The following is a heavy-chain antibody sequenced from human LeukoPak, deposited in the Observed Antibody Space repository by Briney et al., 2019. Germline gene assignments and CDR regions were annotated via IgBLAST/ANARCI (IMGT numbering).Heavy chain of an antibody. CDR1: GFTFSSYS. CDR3: ARLLVYNSGGEAFDH. D-gene: IGHD1-20*01. Sequence: GGSLRLSCAASGFTFSSYSMNWVRQAPGKGLVWVSSISSSSSYIYYADSVKGRFTISRDNAKNSLYLQMNSLRAEDTAVYYCARLLVYNSGGEAFDHWGQGTLVTVSS. J-gene: IGHJ4*02. CDR2: ISSSSSYI. V-gene: IGHV3-21*01.